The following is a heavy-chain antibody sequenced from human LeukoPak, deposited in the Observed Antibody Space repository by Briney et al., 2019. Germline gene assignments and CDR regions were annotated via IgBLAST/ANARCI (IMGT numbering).Heavy chain of an antibody. Sequence: SVKVSCKASGGTFSSYAISWVRQAPGQGLEWMGGIIPIFGTANYAQKFQGRVTITADESTSTAYMELSSLRSEDTAVYYCARDGTSLVRGEFDYWGQGTLVTVSS. D-gene: IGHD3-16*01. V-gene: IGHV1-69*13. CDR1: GGTFSSYA. CDR3: ARDGTSLVRGEFDY. CDR2: IIPIFGTA. J-gene: IGHJ4*02.